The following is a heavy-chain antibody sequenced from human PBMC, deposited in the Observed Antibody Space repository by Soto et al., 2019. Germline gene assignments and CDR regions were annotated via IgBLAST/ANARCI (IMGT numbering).Heavy chain of an antibody. J-gene: IGHJ3*02. CDR1: GFTFSSYA. Sequence: PGESLKISCAASGFTFSSYAMSWVRQAPGKGLEWVSAISGSGGSTYYADSVKGRFTISRDNSKNTLYLQMNSLRAEDTAVYYCAKDDGYYDSSGPRTDAFDIWGQGTMVTVSS. D-gene: IGHD3-22*01. CDR3: AKDDGYYDSSGPRTDAFDI. CDR2: ISGSGGST. V-gene: IGHV3-23*01.